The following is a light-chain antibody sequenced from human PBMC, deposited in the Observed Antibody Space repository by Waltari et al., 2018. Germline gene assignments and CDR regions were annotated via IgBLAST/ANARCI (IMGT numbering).Light chain of an antibody. CDR1: QVNNNW. J-gene: IGKJ1*01. Sequence: DIQMTQSTSSVSASVGDRVIITCRASQVNNNWLAWYQQKPGKAPKLLIYGASVLQSGVPSRFSGSGSGTDFTLTISNLQPEDFATYFCQQGDSFPPTFGQGTKVEV. CDR3: QQGDSFPPT. V-gene: IGKV1-12*01. CDR2: GAS.